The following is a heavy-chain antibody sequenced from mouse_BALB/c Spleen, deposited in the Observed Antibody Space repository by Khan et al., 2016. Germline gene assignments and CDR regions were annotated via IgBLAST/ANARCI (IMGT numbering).Heavy chain of an antibody. CDR1: GYSITSDYA. V-gene: IGHV3-2*02. D-gene: IGHD2-4*01. Sequence: EVQLQESGPGLVKPSQSLSLTCTVTGYSITSDYAWNWIRQFPGNKLEWMGYISYSASTSYNPSLKSRISITRDTSKNQFFLQLNSVTTEDTATYYFARSGKMITSWFAYCGQGTLVTVSA. J-gene: IGHJ3*01. CDR2: ISYSAST. CDR3: ARSGKMITSWFAY.